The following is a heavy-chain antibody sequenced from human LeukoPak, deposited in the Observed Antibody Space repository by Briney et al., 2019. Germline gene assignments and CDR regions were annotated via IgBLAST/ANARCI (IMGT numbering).Heavy chain of an antibody. V-gene: IGHV1-69*06. J-gene: IGHJ4*02. CDR3: ATRNPHYGDYYIDY. D-gene: IGHD4-17*01. CDR1: GGTFSSYS. CDR2: IIPIFGTA. Sequence: SVKVSCKASGGTFSSYSVSWVRQAPGQGLEWMGGIIPIFGTAYYAQKFQGRVTMTEDTSTDTAYMELSSLRSEDTAVYYCATRNPHYGDYYIDYWGPGTLVTVSS.